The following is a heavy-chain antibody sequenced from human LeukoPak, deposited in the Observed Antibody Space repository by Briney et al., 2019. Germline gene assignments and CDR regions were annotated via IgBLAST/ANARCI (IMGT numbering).Heavy chain of an antibody. J-gene: IGHJ3*02. V-gene: IGHV7-4-1*02. D-gene: IGHD3-22*01. CDR2: INTNTGNP. CDR3: ARAGSAFYYYDSSDYSGAFDI. CDR1: GYTFTSYA. Sequence: ASVKVSCKASGYTFTSYAMNWVRQAPGQGLEWMGWINTNTGNPTYAQGFTGRFVFSLDTSVSTAYLQISSLKAEDTAVYYCARAGSAFYYYDSSDYSGAFDIWGQGTMVTVSS.